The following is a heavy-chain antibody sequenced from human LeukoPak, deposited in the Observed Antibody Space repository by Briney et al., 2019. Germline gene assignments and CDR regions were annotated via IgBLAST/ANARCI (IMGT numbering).Heavy chain of an antibody. CDR1: GFTVSSNY. D-gene: IGHD3-22*01. V-gene: IGHV3-53*01. CDR2: IYSGGST. J-gene: IGHJ6*03. Sequence: GGSLRLSCAASGFTVSSNYMSWVRQAPGKGLEWVPVIYSGGSTYYADSVKGRFTISRDNAKNSLYLQMNSLRAEDTALYYCARADSSGYYYYYYMDVWGKGTTVTVSS. CDR3: ARADSSGYYYYYYMDV.